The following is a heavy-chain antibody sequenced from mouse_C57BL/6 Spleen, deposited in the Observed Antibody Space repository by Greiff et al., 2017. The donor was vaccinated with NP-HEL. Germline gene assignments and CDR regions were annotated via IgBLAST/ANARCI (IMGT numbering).Heavy chain of an antibody. V-gene: IGHV5-4*01. CDR1: GFTFSSYA. Sequence: EVQRVESGGGLVKPGGSLKLSCAASGFTFSSYAMSWVRQTPEKRLEWVATISDGGSYTYYPDNVKGRFTISRDNAKNNLYLQMSHLKSEDTAMYYCARGGVPRPFFDYWGQGTTLTVSS. CDR2: ISDGGSYT. J-gene: IGHJ2*01. D-gene: IGHD2-12*01. CDR3: ARGGVPRPFFDY.